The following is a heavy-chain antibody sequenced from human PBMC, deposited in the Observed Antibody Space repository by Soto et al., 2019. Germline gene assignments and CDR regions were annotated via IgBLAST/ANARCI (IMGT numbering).Heavy chain of an antibody. CDR2: IFHTGSA. D-gene: IGHD2-21*01. V-gene: IGHV4-4*02. CDR3: ARHIAVSGTRGFDH. Sequence: QVQLQESGPGLMKPSGTLSLTCAVSGGSITSNWWCWVRQPPGKGLEWIAEIFHTGSANYNPSLMGRLTISMDKSRNHLSLSLNSVTAADTAVYYCARHIAVSGTRGFDHWGQGTLVTVSS. J-gene: IGHJ4*02. CDR1: GGSITSNW.